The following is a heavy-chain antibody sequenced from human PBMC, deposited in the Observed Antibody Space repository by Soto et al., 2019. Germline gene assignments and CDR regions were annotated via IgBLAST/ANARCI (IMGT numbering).Heavy chain of an antibody. V-gene: IGHV4-59*08. CDR1: GSSISRYY. D-gene: IGHD4-17*01. CDR3: ARHYSGDPFDY. CDR2: ISYSGSA. J-gene: IGHJ4*02. Sequence: PSETLSLTCSVSGSSISRYYWSWIRQPPGKGLEWIGYISYSGSANYNPSLKSRVTISADTSKNQFSLKLISVTAADTAVYFCARHYSGDPFDYWGQGTLVTVSS.